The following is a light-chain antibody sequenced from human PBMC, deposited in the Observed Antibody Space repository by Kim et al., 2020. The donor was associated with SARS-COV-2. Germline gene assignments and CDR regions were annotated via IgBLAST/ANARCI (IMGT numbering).Light chain of an antibody. V-gene: IGLV3-1*01. Sequence: VSVSQGQTASITCSGDQLGDKYVCWYQQKPGQSTVLVIYQDKNRPSGIPERFSGSNSENTATLTISGTQAMDEADYYCQAWDTTVVFGGGTQLTVL. CDR3: QAWDTTVV. J-gene: IGLJ2*01. CDR1: QLGDKY. CDR2: QDK.